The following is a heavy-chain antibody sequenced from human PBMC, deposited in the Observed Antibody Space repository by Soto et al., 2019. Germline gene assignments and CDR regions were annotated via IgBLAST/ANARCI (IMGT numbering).Heavy chain of an antibody. CDR2: ISSYNGNT. Sequence: ASVKVSCKASGYTFTSYGISWVRQAPGQGLEPMRWISSYNGNTNYAQKLQGRVTMTTDTSTSTAYMELRSLRSDDTAVYYCARDGIPYYDILTGRLANYFDYWGQGTLVTVSS. CDR3: ARDGIPYYDILTGRLANYFDY. CDR1: GYTFTSYG. D-gene: IGHD3-9*01. V-gene: IGHV1-18*01. J-gene: IGHJ4*02.